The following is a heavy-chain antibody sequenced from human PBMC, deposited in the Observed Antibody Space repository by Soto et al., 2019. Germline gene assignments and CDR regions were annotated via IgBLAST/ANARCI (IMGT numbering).Heavy chain of an antibody. J-gene: IGHJ4*02. CDR1: GFTFSSYS. D-gene: IGHD2-2*01. V-gene: IGHV3-21*01. CDR3: ARDPFPLVDCSGSSCYGPFDY. CDR2: ISSSSSYI. Sequence: EVQLVESGGGLVKPGGSLRLSCAASGFTFSSYSMNWVRQAPGKGLEWVSFISSSSSYIYYADSVKGRFTISRDNAKNSLYLQMNSRRGEDTAVYYCARDPFPLVDCSGSSCYGPFDYWGQGTLVTVSS.